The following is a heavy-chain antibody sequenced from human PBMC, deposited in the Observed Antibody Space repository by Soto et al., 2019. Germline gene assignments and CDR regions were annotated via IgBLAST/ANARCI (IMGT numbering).Heavy chain of an antibody. CDR3: ARDRETMATRDYYYYGMDV. Sequence: ASVKVSCKASGGTFSGYYMHWVRQAPGQGLEWMGWINPNSGGTNYAQKFQGRVTMTRDTSISTAYMELSRLRSDDTAVYYCARDRETMATRDYYYYGMDVWGQGTTVTVSS. V-gene: IGHV1-2*02. J-gene: IGHJ6*02. CDR1: GGTFSGYY. CDR2: INPNSGGT. D-gene: IGHD5-12*01.